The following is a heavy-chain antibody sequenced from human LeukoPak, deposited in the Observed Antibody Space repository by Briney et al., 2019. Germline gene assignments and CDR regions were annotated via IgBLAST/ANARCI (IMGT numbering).Heavy chain of an antibody. V-gene: IGHV4-34*01. Sequence: PSETLSLTCAVYGXSFSGYYGSWIRQPPGKGLEWIGEINHSGSTNYNPSLKSRVTISVDTSKNQFSLKLSSVTAADTAVYYCARNPYYYDSSGYYSSGYFQHWGQGTLVTVSS. J-gene: IGHJ1*01. D-gene: IGHD3-22*01. CDR1: GXSFSGYY. CDR3: ARNPYYYDSSGYYSSGYFQH. CDR2: INHSGST.